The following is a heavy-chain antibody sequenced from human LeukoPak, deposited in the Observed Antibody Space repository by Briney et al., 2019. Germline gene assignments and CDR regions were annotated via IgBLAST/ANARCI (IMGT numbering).Heavy chain of an antibody. CDR2: ISAYNGDT. Sequence: ASVKVSCKASGYTFNRFGISWVRQAPGQGPEWMGWISAYNGDTYYVQKLQGRVTMTTDTSTSTAYMELRSLRSDDTAVYYCARFGKKRVGDRRPYAYYMDVWGKGTTVTVSS. CDR1: GYTFNRFG. D-gene: IGHD2-21*01. CDR3: ARFGKKRVGDRRPYAYYMDV. V-gene: IGHV1-18*01. J-gene: IGHJ6*03.